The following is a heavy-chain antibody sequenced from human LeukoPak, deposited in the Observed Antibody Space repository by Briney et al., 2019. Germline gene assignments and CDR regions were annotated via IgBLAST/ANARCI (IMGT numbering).Heavy chain of an antibody. CDR2: TYYRSKWYN. Sequence: SQTLSLTCAISGDSVSSNSAAWNWIRQSPSRGLERLGRTYYRSKWYNDYAVSVKSRITINPDTSKNQFSLQLNSVTPEDTAVYYCARLYYDFWSGFRYYYYGMDVWGQGTTVTVSS. J-gene: IGHJ6*02. CDR1: GDSVSSNSAA. D-gene: IGHD3-3*01. V-gene: IGHV6-1*01. CDR3: ARLYYDFWSGFRYYYYGMDV.